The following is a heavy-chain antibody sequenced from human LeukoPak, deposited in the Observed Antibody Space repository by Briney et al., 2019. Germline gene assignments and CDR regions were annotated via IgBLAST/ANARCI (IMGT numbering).Heavy chain of an antibody. J-gene: IGHJ4*01. CDR2: ISDDGNNKK. CDR1: GFTFRSYG. D-gene: IGHD6-19*01. V-gene: IGHV3-30*18. Sequence: GGSLRLSCVVSGFTFRSYGMHWVRQAPGRGLEWVAVISDDGNNKKYYADSVKGRFTISRDNSKNTLHLQMNSLRAEDTAVYYCAKGIYSSGWSYFDYWGHGTLVTVSS. CDR3: AKGIYSSGWSYFDY.